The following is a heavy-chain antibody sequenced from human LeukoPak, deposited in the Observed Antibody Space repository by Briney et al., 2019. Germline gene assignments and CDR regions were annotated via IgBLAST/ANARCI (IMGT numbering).Heavy chain of an antibody. CDR1: GGSISSGSYY. Sequence: SETLSLTCTVSGGSISSGSYYWSWIRQPAGKGLEWVGRIYTSGSPNYNPSLKSRVTISVDTSKNQFSLKLSSVTAADTAVYYCARSYYDFWSGSPIDAFDIWGQGTMVTVSS. D-gene: IGHD3-3*01. CDR2: IYTSGSP. CDR3: ARSYYDFWSGSPIDAFDI. V-gene: IGHV4-61*02. J-gene: IGHJ3*02.